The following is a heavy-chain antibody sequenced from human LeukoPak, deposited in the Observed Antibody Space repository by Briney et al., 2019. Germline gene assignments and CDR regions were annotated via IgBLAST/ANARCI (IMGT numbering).Heavy chain of an antibody. D-gene: IGHD5-12*01. CDR1: GFTFSSYN. V-gene: IGHV3-21*01. CDR3: ARGGYD. Sequence: GGSLRLSCAASGFTFSSYNMNWVRQAPGKGLEWVSSISRSSGYINYADSVKGRFTISRDNAKNSLYLQMNSLRAEDTAIYYCARGGYDWGQGTLVTVSS. J-gene: IGHJ4*02. CDR2: ISRSSGYI.